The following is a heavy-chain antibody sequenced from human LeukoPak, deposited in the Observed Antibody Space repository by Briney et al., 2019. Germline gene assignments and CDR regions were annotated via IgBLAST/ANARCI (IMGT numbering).Heavy chain of an antibody. CDR3: AKDRGLFDWLSNPGFDY. V-gene: IGHV3-23*01. CDR1: GFTFSSYA. Sequence: GGSLRLSCAASGFTFSSYAMSWVRQAPGKGLEWVSAISGSGGSTYYADSVKGRFTISRDNSKNTLYLQMNSLRAEDTAVYYCAKDRGLFDWLSNPGFDYWGQGTLVTVSS. CDR2: ISGSGGST. J-gene: IGHJ4*02. D-gene: IGHD3-9*01.